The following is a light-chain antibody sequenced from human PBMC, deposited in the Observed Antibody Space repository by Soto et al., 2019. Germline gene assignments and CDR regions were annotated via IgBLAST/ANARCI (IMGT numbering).Light chain of an antibody. V-gene: IGLV2-14*01. CDR1: SSDVGAYNS. CDR2: EVT. Sequence: QSALAQPASVSGSPGQSITISCTGTSSDVGAYNSVSWYQQHPGKTPKLLIYEVTNRPSGVSSRFSASKSGNTASLTISGLQAEDEADYYCTSYTDTSVYVFGTGTKLTVL. CDR3: TSYTDTSVYV. J-gene: IGLJ1*01.